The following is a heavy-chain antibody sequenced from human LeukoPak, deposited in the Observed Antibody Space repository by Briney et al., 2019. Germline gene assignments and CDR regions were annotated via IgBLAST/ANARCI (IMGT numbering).Heavy chain of an antibody. CDR2: INHSGGT. CDR1: GGSFSGYY. D-gene: IGHD2-2*01. J-gene: IGHJ4*02. CDR3: ARGRRGIVVVPAAIGYFDY. V-gene: IGHV4-34*01. Sequence: SETLSLTCAVYGGSFSGYYWSWIRQPPGKGLEWIGEINHSGGTNYNPSLTSRVTISVDTSKNQFSLKLSSVTAADTAVYYCARGRRGIVVVPAAIGYFDYWGQGTLVTVSS.